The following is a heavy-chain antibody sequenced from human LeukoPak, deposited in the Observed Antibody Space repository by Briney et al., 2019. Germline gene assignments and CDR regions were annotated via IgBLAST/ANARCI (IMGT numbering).Heavy chain of an antibody. D-gene: IGHD5-24*01. Sequence: PGGSLRLSCAASGFTFEDYGMSWVRQAPGKGLEWVSVIYSGGSTYYADSVKGRFTISRDNSKNTVYLQMNSLRAEDTAVYYCARESSGWLQLFDYWGQGTLVTVSS. V-gene: IGHV3-66*01. CDR3: ARESSGWLQLFDY. CDR1: GFTFEDYG. J-gene: IGHJ4*02. CDR2: IYSGGST.